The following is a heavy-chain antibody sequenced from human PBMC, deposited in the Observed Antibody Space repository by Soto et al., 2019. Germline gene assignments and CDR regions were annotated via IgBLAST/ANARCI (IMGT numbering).Heavy chain of an antibody. V-gene: IGHV3-74*01. J-gene: IGHJ4*02. CDR3: VRDLWGTEH. D-gene: IGHD2-21*01. CDR2: INKDGSTT. CDR1: GFTFSNYW. Sequence: PGGSLSLSCAVSGFTFSNYWMHWVRQAPGKGLLYLSYINKDGSTTNYAASVKGRFTISRDNAKNTLYLQMNSLRAEDTAVYYYVRDLWGTEHWAQGSLVTVSS.